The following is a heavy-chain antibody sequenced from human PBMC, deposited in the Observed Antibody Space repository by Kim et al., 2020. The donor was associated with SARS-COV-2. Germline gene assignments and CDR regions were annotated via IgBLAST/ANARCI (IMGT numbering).Heavy chain of an antibody. CDR2: SGSTI. D-gene: IGHD1-1*01. J-gene: IGHJ4*02. V-gene: IGHV3-48*03. CDR3: ARVNGAG. Sequence: SGSTIYYADSVKGRFTISRDNAKNSLYLQMNSLRAEDTAVYYCARVNGAGWGQGTLVTVSS.